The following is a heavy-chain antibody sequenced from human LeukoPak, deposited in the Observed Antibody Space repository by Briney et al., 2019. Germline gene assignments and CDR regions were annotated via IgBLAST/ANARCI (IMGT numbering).Heavy chain of an antibody. CDR1: GFTFSSYA. CDR3: ARDFRVGEQLDWFDY. J-gene: IGHJ4*02. Sequence: GGSLRLSCAASGFTFSSYAMHWVRQAPGKGLEWVAVISYDGSNKYYADSVKGRFTISRDNSKNTLYLQMNILRAEDTAVYYCARDFRVGEQLDWFDYWGQGTLVTVSS. CDR2: ISYDGSNK. V-gene: IGHV3-30*04. D-gene: IGHD6-13*01.